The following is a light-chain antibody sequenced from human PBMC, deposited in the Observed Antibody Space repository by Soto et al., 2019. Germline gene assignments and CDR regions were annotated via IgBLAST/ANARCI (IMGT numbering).Light chain of an antibody. CDR1: SSDVGSYNL. CDR2: EGS. J-gene: IGLJ1*01. CDR3: SSYAGSYV. Sequence: QSVLTQPASVSGSPGQSITISCTGTSSDVGSYNLVSWYQQHPGKAPKLRIYEGSKRPSGGSNRFSGSKSGNTASLTISGLQAEDEADYYCSSYAGSYVFGPGTKVPVL. V-gene: IGLV2-23*01.